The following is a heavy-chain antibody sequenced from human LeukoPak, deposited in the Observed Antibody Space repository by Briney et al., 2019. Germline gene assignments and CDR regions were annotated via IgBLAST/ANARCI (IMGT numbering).Heavy chain of an antibody. D-gene: IGHD6-19*01. J-gene: IGHJ6*02. CDR1: GLTFSSYA. CDR2: ISYDGSNK. Sequence: GGSLTLPCGACGLTFSSYAMHCVRQSTGKALEWVTDISYDGSNKYYADSVKGRFTISRDNSKNTLYLQMNSLRAEDTAVYYCARVRGIAVASTYYYYGMDVWGQGTTVTVSS. V-gene: IGHV3-30-3*01. CDR3: ARVRGIAVASTYYYYGMDV.